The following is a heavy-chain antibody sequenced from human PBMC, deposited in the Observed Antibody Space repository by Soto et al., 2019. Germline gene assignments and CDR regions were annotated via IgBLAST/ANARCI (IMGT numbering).Heavy chain of an antibody. Sequence: PGGFHRVRSAFLGLPFWSYSMHWVSPDTGKGLEWGAVISYDGSNKYYADSVKGRFTISRDNSKNTLYLQMNSLRAEDTAGYYCAKDVRSSSWPLDYWGQRPRVTVS. CDR3: AKDVRSSSWPLDY. CDR2: ISYDGSNK. CDR1: GLPFWSYS. D-gene: IGHD6-13*01. J-gene: IGHJ4*02. V-gene: IGHV3-30-3*01.